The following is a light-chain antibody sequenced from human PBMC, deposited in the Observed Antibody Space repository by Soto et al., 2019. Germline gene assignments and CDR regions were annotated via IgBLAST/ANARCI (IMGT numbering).Light chain of an antibody. CDR2: DDS. J-gene: IGLJ2*01. CDR1: NIGSKS. Sequence: SYELTQPPSVSVAPGQTARITCGGDNIGSKSVHWYQQEPGQAPVLVVYDDSDRPSGIPERFSGSNSGNTATLTISRVEAGDEADYYCQVWDSGSAHQEFGGGTKLTVL. CDR3: QVWDSGSAHQE. V-gene: IGLV3-21*02.